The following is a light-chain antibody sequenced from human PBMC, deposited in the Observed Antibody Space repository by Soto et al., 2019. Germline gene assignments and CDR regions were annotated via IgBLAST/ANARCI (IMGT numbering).Light chain of an antibody. J-gene: IGKJ5*01. CDR3: QQRSNWPIT. CDR2: DAS. V-gene: IGKV3-11*01. Sequence: EIVTTQSPATLSVSPGERVTLSCRASQSVSSYLAWFQQKPGQAPRLLIYDASTRATGIPVRFSGSASGTEFTLTISSLEPEDFAVYYCQQRSNWPITFGQGTRLEI. CDR1: QSVSSY.